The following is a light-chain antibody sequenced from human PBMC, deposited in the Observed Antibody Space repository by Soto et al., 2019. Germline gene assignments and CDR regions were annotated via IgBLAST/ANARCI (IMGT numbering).Light chain of an antibody. V-gene: IGKV3-20*01. CDR1: QSVSSEK. J-gene: IGKJ4*01. CDR3: QQYGSSLLT. Sequence: EIVLTQSPGTLSLSPGERASLSRRASQSVSSEKLAWYQQKPGQAPRLLIFGASGRATGIPERFSGSGSGTDFSLTISRLEPEDSAVYYCQQYGSSLLTFGGGTKVDIK. CDR2: GAS.